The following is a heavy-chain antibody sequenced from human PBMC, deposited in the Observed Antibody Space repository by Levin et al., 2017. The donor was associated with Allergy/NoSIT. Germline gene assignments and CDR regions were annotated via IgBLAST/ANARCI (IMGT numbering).Heavy chain of an antibody. CDR3: ARDEVATTEPYYFDY. CDR2: ISYDGSNK. D-gene: IGHD5-12*01. CDR1: GFTFSSYA. J-gene: IGHJ4*02. Sequence: GGSLRLSCAASGFTFSSYAMNWVRQAPGKGLEWVAVISYDGSNKYYADSVKGRFTISRDNSKNTLNLQMNSLRAEDTAVYYCARDEVATTEPYYFDYWGQGTQVTVSS. V-gene: IGHV3-30-3*01.